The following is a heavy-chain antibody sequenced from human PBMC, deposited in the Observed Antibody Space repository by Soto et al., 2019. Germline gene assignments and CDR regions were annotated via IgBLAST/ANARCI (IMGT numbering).Heavy chain of an antibody. Sequence: QVQLVESGGGVVQPGRSLRLSCAASGFTFSSYGMHWVRQAPGKGLEWVAVISYDGSNKYYADSVKGRFTISRDNSKNTLYLQMNSLRAEDTAVYYCAKDGDSSSWYGGYYYYGMDVWGQGPRSPSP. CDR3: AKDGDSSSWYGGYYYYGMDV. CDR2: ISYDGSNK. CDR1: GFTFSSYG. V-gene: IGHV3-30*18. J-gene: IGHJ6*02. D-gene: IGHD6-13*01.